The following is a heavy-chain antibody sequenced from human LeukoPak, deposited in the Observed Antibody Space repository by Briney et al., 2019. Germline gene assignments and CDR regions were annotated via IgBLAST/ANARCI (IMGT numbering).Heavy chain of an antibody. CDR3: AKDQRQWLARNWFDP. J-gene: IGHJ5*02. CDR2: ISGSGGST. Sequence: PGGSLRLSCAASGFTFSSYGMSWVRQAPGKGLEWVSAISGSGGSTYYADSVKGRFTISRDNSKNTLYLQMNSLRAEDTAVYYCAKDQRQWLARNWFDPWGQGTLVTVSS. CDR1: GFTFSSYG. D-gene: IGHD6-19*01. V-gene: IGHV3-23*01.